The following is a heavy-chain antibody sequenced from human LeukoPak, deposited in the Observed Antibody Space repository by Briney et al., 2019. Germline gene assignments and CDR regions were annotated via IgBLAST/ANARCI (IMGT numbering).Heavy chain of an antibody. Sequence: GGSLRLSCAASGFPFSSYSMTWVRQAPGKGLEWVAHIKEDGSEKYYVDSVKGRFTVSRDNAKNSLYLQMNSLRAEDTAVYYCAKDRVGELFPDYWGQGTLVTVSS. CDR2: IKEDGSEK. V-gene: IGHV3-7*01. J-gene: IGHJ4*02. CDR1: GFPFSSYS. CDR3: AKDRVGELFPDY. D-gene: IGHD3-10*01.